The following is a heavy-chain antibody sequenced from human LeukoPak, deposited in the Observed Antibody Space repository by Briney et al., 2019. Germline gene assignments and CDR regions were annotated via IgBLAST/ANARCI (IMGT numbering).Heavy chain of an antibody. Sequence: PGRSLRLSCAASGFTFSSYGMHWVRQAPGKGLEWVAVIWYDGSNKYYADSVKGRFTISRDNSKNTLYLQMNSLRAEDTAVYYCASIKQYGSGSYDYWGQGTLVTVSS. D-gene: IGHD3-10*01. CDR1: GFTFSSYG. CDR3: ASIKQYGSGSYDY. V-gene: IGHV3-33*01. CDR2: IWYDGSNK. J-gene: IGHJ4*02.